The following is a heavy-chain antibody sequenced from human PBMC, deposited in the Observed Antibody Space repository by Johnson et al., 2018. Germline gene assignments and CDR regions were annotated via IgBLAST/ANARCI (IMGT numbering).Heavy chain of an antibody. CDR3: ARDSRYSSSWYGADYYYYMDV. J-gene: IGHJ6*03. Sequence: VQLVESGGGLVQPGGSLRLSCAASGFTFSSYWMSWVRQAPGKGLEWVANIKQDGSEKYYVASVKGRFTISRDNAKNSLYLHMNSLRAEDTAVYYCARDSRYSSSWYGADYYYYMDVWGKGTTVTVSS. D-gene: IGHD6-13*01. CDR2: IKQDGSEK. V-gene: IGHV3-7*01. CDR1: GFTFSSYW.